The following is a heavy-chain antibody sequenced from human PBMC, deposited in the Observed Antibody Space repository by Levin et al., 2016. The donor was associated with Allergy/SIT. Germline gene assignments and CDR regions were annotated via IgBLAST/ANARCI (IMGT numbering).Heavy chain of an antibody. D-gene: IGHD6-19*01. CDR3: ARDPGSGWIDY. J-gene: IGHJ4*02. CDR2: IYHSGTT. V-gene: IGHV4-30-2*01. Sequence: SETLFLTCGVSGGSISSGGYSWSWIRQPPGMGLEWIGYIYHSGTTYYNPSLKSRVTLSVDGSKNQFSLRLTSVTAADTAVYYCARDPGSGWIDYWGQGTLVTVSS. CDR1: GGSISSGGYS.